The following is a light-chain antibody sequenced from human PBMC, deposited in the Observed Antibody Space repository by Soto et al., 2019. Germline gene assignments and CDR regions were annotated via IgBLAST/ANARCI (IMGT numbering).Light chain of an antibody. CDR2: AAS. CDR3: QQTKSFPNT. V-gene: IGKV1-39*01. Sequence: DIQMTQSPSSLSASVGDRVTITCRASQNIINYLSWFQQRPGKAPNLLIYAASTLQSGVPSRFSGSGSGTDFTLTISTLQPEDVAAYYCQQTKSFPNTFGGGTKVEIK. CDR1: QNIINY. J-gene: IGKJ4*01.